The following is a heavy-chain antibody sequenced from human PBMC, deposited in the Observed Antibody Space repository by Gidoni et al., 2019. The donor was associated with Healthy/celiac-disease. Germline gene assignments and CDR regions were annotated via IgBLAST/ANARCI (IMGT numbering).Heavy chain of an antibody. J-gene: IGHJ2*01. CDR1: GGSLSSGGYY. D-gene: IGHD3-22*01. Sequence: QVQLQESGPGLVKPSQTLSLTCTVSGGSLSSGGYYLRWIRQPPGKGLEWIWYIYYSGSTYYNPSLKSRGTISVDTSKNQFSLKLSAVTAADTAVYYCARDRRRYSSGYYLFWYFDLWGRGTLVTVSS. CDR3: ARDRRRYSSGYYLFWYFDL. V-gene: IGHV4-31*03. CDR2: IYYSGST.